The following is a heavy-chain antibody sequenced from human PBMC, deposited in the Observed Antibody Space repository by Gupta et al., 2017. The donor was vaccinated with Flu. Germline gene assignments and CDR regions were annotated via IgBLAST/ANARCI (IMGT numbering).Heavy chain of an antibody. Sequence: EVQLVESGGGLVQTGGSLGLSCAASGFTLSHYDIQWVRQAPGKELEYVSAISSNAISTYYANSVKGRFTISRDNSKNTLYLQMGSLRAEDMAVYYCAREAVVGATYLDYWGQGTLVTVSS. D-gene: IGHD1-26*01. CDR3: AREAVVGATYLDY. J-gene: IGHJ4*02. CDR2: ISSNAIST. V-gene: IGHV3-64*01. CDR1: GFTLSHYD.